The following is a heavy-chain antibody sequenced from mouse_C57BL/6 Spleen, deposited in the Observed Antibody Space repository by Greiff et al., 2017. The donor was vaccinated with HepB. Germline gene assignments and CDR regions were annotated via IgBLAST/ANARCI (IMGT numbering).Heavy chain of an antibody. V-gene: IGHV5-9*01. CDR2: ISGGGGNT. CDR3: ARQLRHGAMDY. J-gene: IGHJ4*01. Sequence: EVQGVESGGGLVKPGGSLKLSCAASGFTFSSYTMSWVRQTPEKRLEWVATISGGGGNTYYPDSVKGRFTISRDNAKNTLYLQMSSLRSEDTALYYCARQLRHGAMDYWGQGTSVTVSS. CDR1: GFTFSSYT. D-gene: IGHD3-2*02.